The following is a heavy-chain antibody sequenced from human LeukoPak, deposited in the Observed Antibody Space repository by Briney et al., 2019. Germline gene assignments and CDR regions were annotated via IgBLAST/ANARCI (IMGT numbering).Heavy chain of an antibody. CDR1: GFSLRSSGVG. D-gene: IGHD3-16*01. CDR2: IYWDDDK. J-gene: IGHJ4*02. V-gene: IGHV2-5*02. CDR3: AHRRGAHPIDY. Sequence: SGPTLVNPTQTLTLTCTFSGFSLRSSGVGVGWIRQPPGKALEWLALIYWDDDKRYSPSLKSRLTITKDTSKNQVVLTMTSMDPVDTGTYYCAHRRGAHPIDYWGQGTLVTVSS.